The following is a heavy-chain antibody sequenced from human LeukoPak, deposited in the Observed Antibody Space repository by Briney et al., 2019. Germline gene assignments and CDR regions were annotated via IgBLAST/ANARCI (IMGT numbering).Heavy chain of an antibody. CDR3: ARELYDFWSGYRVGYFDY. Sequence: PSQTLSLTCTVSGGSISSGGYYWSWIRQHPGKGLEWIGYIYYSGSTYYNPSLKSRVTISVDTSKNLFSLKLSSVTAADTAVYYCARELYDFWSGYRVGYFDYWGQGTLVTVSS. CDR2: IYYSGST. V-gene: IGHV4-31*03. D-gene: IGHD3-3*01. CDR1: GGSISSGGYY. J-gene: IGHJ4*02.